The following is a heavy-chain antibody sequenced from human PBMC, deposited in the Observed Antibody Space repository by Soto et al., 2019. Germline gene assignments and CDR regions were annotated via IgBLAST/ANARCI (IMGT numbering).Heavy chain of an antibody. CDR1: GGSVSSSSYF. J-gene: IGHJ5*02. CDR3: ARDDNYFDP. CDR2: IYSSGST. Sequence: QVQLQESGPGLVKPSETLSLTCTVSGGSVSSSSYFWSWIRQPPGKGLEWIGYIYSSGSTNYNPSLKSRVTISLDTSKNRFSLKLNSVTPADTAVYYCARDDNYFDPWGQGTLVTVSS. V-gene: IGHV4-61*01.